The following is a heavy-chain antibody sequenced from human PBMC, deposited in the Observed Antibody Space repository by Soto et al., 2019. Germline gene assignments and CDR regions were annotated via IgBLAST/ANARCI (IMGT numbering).Heavy chain of an antibody. CDR2: INEDGSEK. CDR1: GFSFTSYW. Sequence: PGGSLRLSCAASGFSFTSYWMDWVRQDPGKGLEWVAMINEDGSEKYYVDSVKGRFTISRDNAKNSLYLEMDSLRAEVTAVYYCVTDYDAKGWGTYWGQGNLVTVSS. J-gene: IGHJ4*02. D-gene: IGHD3-16*01. CDR3: VTDYDAKGWGTY. V-gene: IGHV3-7*04.